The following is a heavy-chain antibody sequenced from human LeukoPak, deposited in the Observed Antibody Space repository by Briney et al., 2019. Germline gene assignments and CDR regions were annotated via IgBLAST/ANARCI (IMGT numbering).Heavy chain of an antibody. J-gene: IGHJ6*02. V-gene: IGHV3-7*02. CDR3: ARGRLLRFLEWNQYGMDV. D-gene: IGHD3-3*01. CDR1: GFTFSNYW. CDR2: IKRDGSAR. Sequence: PGGSLRLSCAASGFTFSNYWMTWVRQAPGKGLEWVANIKRDGSARNYVDSVKGRFTISRDNAKNSLYLQMNTLRVEDTAVYYCARGRLLRFLEWNQYGMDVWGQGTTVTVSS.